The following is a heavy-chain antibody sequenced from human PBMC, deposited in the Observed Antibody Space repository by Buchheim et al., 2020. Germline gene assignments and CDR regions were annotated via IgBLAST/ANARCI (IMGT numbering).Heavy chain of an antibody. Sequence: QVQLQQWGAGLLKPSETLSLTCAVSGGSFSGYYWSWIRQPPGKGLEWIGEINHSGSTNYNQSLKSRVTISVDMSKTTVPMKLSSVTAADTAVYYCARDVWLHDAFDIWGQGT. D-gene: IGHD5-12*01. CDR3: ARDVWLHDAFDI. J-gene: IGHJ3*02. V-gene: IGHV4-34*01. CDR1: GGSFSGYY. CDR2: INHSGST.